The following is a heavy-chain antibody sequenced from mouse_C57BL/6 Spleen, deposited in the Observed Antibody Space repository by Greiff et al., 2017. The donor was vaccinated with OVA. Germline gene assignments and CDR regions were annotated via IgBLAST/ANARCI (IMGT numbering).Heavy chain of an antibody. CDR2: IDSSDSYT. CDR1: GYTFTSYW. Sequence: QVQLQQPGAELVKPGASVKLSCKASGYTFTSYWMQWVKQRPGQGLEWIGEIDSSDSYTNYNQKFKGKTTLTIDTSSSTAYMQLSSLTSEDSAVYYCARSDYVYWYFDVWGTGTTVTVSS. J-gene: IGHJ1*03. CDR3: ARSDYVYWYFDV. D-gene: IGHD2-13*01. V-gene: IGHV1-50*01.